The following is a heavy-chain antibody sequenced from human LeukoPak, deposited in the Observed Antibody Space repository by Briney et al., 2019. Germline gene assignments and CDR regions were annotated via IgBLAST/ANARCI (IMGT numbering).Heavy chain of an antibody. CDR2: INPTGGST. CDR1: GYIFTSYY. V-gene: IGHV1-46*01. Sequence: ASVKVSCKASGYIFTSYYMHWLRQAPGQGLEWVGLINPTGGSTTYAQNFHGRVTMTRDTSTTTVYMEVSSLRSEDTAVYYCARAGYDSSGYYSYWGQGTLVTVSS. D-gene: IGHD3-22*01. CDR3: ARAGYDSSGYYSY. J-gene: IGHJ4*02.